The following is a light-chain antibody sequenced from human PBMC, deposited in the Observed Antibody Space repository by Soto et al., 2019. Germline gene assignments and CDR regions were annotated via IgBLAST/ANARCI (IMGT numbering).Light chain of an antibody. CDR1: QTVRRNF. CDR2: DAS. J-gene: IGKJ1*01. Sequence: EVVLTQSPAILSLSPGERATLSCGASQTVRRNFLAWYQKRPGLAPRLLIYDASSRATGIPDRFSGSGSGTEFTLTISRLEPEDFAVYYCQHYGTSPWTFGQGTKVESK. V-gene: IGKV3D-20*01. CDR3: QHYGTSPWT.